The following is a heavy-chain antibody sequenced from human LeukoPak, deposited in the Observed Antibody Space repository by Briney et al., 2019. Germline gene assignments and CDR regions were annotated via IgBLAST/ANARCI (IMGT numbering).Heavy chain of an antibody. CDR3: AKDGYSSSMDV. D-gene: IGHD6-13*01. V-gene: IGHV4-4*07. J-gene: IGHJ6*03. CDR2: IFTSGIT. Sequence: SETLSLTCTVSGGSISTYYWSRVRQPAGKGLEWIGRIFTSGITNYNPSLKSRVTVSVDTSKNQFPLKLNSVTAADTAVYYCAKDGYSSSMDVWGKGTTVTVSS. CDR1: GGSISTYY.